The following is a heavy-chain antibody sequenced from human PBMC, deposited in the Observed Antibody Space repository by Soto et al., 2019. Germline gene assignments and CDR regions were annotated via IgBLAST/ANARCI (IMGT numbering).Heavy chain of an antibody. CDR3: ARQPGMDGLDY. Sequence: GESLKISCKGSGNSFSSYWISWVRQMPGKGLXWXGXXXPXDXXXNXXXXFQGHVTISADKSISTAYLQWSSLKASDTAMYYCARQPGMDGLDYWGQGTLVTVSS. CDR1: GNSFSSYW. CDR2: XXPXDXXX. J-gene: IGHJ4*02. V-gene: IGHV5-10-1*01. D-gene: IGHD2-2*03.